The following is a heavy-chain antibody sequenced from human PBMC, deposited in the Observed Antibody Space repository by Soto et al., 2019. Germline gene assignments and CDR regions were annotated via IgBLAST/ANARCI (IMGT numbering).Heavy chain of an antibody. V-gene: IGHV1-69*13. CDR2: IIPIFGTA. CDR3: ARESYYYYYGMDV. CDR1: GGTFSSYA. J-gene: IGHJ6*02. Sequence: AASVKVSFKASGGTFSSYAISWVRQAPGQGLEWMGGIIPIFGTANYAQKFQGRVTITADESTSTAYMELSSLRSEDTAVYYCARESYYYYYGMDVWGQGTTVTVSS.